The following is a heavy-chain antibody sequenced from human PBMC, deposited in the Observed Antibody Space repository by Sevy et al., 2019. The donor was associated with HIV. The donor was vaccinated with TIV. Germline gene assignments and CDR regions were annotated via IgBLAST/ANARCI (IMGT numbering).Heavy chain of an antibody. CDR1: GYSFTSYW. D-gene: IGHD2-21*01. CDR3: ARLGIARATSLMDV. Sequence: GESLKISCKGSGYSFTSYWISWVRQMPGKGLEWMGRIDPSNSYTNYSPSFQGHVTIPADKSMCIAYLQWSSLKASDTAMYYCARLGIARATSLMDVWGKGTTVTVSS. J-gene: IGHJ6*03. V-gene: IGHV5-10-1*01. CDR2: IDPSNSYT.